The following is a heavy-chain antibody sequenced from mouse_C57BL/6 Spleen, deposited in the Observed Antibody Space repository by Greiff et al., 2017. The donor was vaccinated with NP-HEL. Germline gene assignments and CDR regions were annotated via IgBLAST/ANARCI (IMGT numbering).Heavy chain of an antibody. V-gene: IGHV5-4*01. Sequence: DVQLVESGGGLVKPGGSLKLSCAASGFTFSSYAMSWVRQTPEKRLEWVATISDGGSYTYYPDNVKGRFTISRDNAKNNLYLQMSHLKSEDTAMYYCAREGCYDFYAMDYWGQGTSVTVSS. CDR3: AREGCYDFYAMDY. J-gene: IGHJ4*01. CDR1: GFTFSSYA. CDR2: ISDGGSYT.